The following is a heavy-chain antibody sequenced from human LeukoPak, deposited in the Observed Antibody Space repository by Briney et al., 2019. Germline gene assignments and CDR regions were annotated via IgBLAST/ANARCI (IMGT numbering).Heavy chain of an antibody. CDR3: ARGATDTTRWFGP. D-gene: IGHD1-26*01. J-gene: IGHJ5*02. CDR2: INSDGSST. CDR1: GFTFSSYW. Sequence: GSLRLSCAASGFTFSSYWMHWVRQAPGKGLVWVSRINSDGSSTSYADSVKGRFTISRDNAKNSLYLQMNDLRAEDTAAYYCARGATDTTRWFGPWGQGTLVTVSS. V-gene: IGHV3-74*01.